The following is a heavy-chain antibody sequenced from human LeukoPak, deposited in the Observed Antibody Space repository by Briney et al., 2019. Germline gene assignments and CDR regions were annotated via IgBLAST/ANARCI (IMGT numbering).Heavy chain of an antibody. D-gene: IGHD2-8*01. CDR1: GFTFSSYA. V-gene: IGHV3-23*01. Sequence: QSGGPLRLSCAASGFTFSSYAVSWVRQAPGKGLEWVSSISGSGGSTYSADSVKGRFTISRDNSKNTLYLQMNSLRAEDTALYYCAKDRSCTNDICHGDFDYWGQGTLVTVSS. J-gene: IGHJ4*02. CDR2: ISGSGGST. CDR3: AKDRSCTNDICHGDFDY.